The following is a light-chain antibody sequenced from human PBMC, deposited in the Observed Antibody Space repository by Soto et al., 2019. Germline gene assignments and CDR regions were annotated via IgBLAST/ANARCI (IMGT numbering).Light chain of an antibody. J-gene: IGLJ1*01. CDR2: DVS. V-gene: IGLV2-14*03. Sequence: QSALTQPASVSGSPGQSITISCTGTSSDVGGYNYVSWYQHHPGKATKLMIYDVSNRPSGVSNRFSGSKSGNTASLTFSGLQPEDEADYYCCSYTTSNTRQIVFGTGTKVTVL. CDR3: CSYTTSNTRQIV. CDR1: SSDVGGYNY.